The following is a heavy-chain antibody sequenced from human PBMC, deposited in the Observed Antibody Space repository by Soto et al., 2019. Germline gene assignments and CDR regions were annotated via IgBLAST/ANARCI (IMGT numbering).Heavy chain of an antibody. CDR1: GFTFSSYA. V-gene: IGHV3-23*01. CDR3: AKGVPYYYDSSGLDAFDI. CDR2: ISGSGGST. D-gene: IGHD3-22*01. Sequence: EVQLLESGGGLVQPGGSLRLSCAASGFTFSSYAMSWVRQAPGKGLEWVSAISGSGGSTYYADSVKGRFTISRDNSKNTLYLQMNSLRAEDTAVYYCAKGVPYYYDSSGLDAFDIWGQGTMVTVSS. J-gene: IGHJ3*02.